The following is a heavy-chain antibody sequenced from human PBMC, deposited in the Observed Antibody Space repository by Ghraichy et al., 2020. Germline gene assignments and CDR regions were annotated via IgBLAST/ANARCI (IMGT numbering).Heavy chain of an antibody. D-gene: IGHD4-17*01. Sequence: SETLSLTCAVSGGSISSGGYSWSWIRQPPGKGLEWIGYIYHSGSTYYNPSLKSRVTISVDRSKNQFSLKLSSVTAADTAVYYCARVKAATVFSGFDPWGQGTLVTVSS. V-gene: IGHV4-30-2*01. CDR1: GGSISSGGYS. CDR3: ARVKAATVFSGFDP. CDR2: IYHSGST. J-gene: IGHJ5*02.